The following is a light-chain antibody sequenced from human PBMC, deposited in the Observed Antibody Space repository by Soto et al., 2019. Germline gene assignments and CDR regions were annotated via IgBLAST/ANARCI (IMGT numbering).Light chain of an antibody. CDR1: QSVSSN. Sequence: ETVMTQSPATLSVSPGERATLSCRASQSVSSNLVWYQQKPGQAPRVLIYGASTRATGIPARFSGSGSGTEFTLTISSLQSEDFAVYYCQQYNNWPPLTFGGGTKVDI. V-gene: IGKV3-15*01. CDR3: QQYNNWPPLT. CDR2: GAS. J-gene: IGKJ4*01.